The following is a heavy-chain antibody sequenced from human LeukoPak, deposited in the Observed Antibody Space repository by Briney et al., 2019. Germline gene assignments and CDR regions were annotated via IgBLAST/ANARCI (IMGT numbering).Heavy chain of an antibody. CDR1: GGSFSGYY. D-gene: IGHD6-13*01. CDR2: INHSGST. V-gene: IGHV4-34*01. CDR3: ARAPLQSYSSSWYNFRAEYFQH. J-gene: IGHJ1*01. Sequence: KPSETLSLTCAVYGGSFSGYYWSWIRQPPGKGLEWIGEINHSGSTNYNPPLKSRVTISVDTSKNQFSLKLSSVTAADTAVYYCARAPLQSYSSSWYNFRAEYFQHWGQGTLVTVSS.